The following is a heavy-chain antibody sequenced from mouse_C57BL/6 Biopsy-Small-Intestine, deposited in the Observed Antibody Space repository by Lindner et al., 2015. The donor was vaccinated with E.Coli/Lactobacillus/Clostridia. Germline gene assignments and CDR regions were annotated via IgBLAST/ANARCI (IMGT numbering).Heavy chain of an antibody. CDR3: ARNYYGSGYDY. CDR2: ISGSSSTI. Sequence: VQLQESGGGLVKPGGSLKLSCTASGFIFGDRGMHWVRQAPEKGLEWVAYISGSSSTIFYADVLKGRFTISRDNAKNTLFLQMTSLRSEDTAIYYCARNYYGSGYDYWGQGTTPTVSS. D-gene: IGHD1-1*01. V-gene: IGHV5-17*01. CDR1: GFIFGDRG. J-gene: IGHJ2*01.